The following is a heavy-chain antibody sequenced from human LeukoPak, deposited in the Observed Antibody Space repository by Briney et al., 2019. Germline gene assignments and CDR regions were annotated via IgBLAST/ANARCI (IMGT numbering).Heavy chain of an antibody. CDR2: IRDDGSNK. CDR1: GFTVSNYG. CDR3: AKEYSSGCHDAFDI. V-gene: IGHV3-30*02. J-gene: IGHJ3*02. D-gene: IGHD6-19*01. Sequence: PGGSLRLSCAASGFTVSNYGIDWARQAPGKRLEWGAFIRDDGSNKYYADSVRGPFTYSRDKTSNTLYLQMNSPRAGDTSVYYCAKEYSSGCHDAFDIRGQGKGVPASS.